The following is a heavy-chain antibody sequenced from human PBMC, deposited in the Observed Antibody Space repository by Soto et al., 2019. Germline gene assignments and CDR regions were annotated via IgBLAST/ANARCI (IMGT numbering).Heavy chain of an antibody. V-gene: IGHV3-21*01. CDR2: ISSSSSYI. Sequence: EVQLVESGGGLVKPRGSLRLSCAASGFTFSSYSMNWVRQAPGKGLEWVSSISSSSSYIYYADSVKGRFTISRDNAKNSLYLQMNSLRAEDTAVYYCARDSSSWYFDYWGQGTLVTVSS. CDR1: GFTFSSYS. CDR3: ARDSSSWYFDY. J-gene: IGHJ4*02. D-gene: IGHD6-13*01.